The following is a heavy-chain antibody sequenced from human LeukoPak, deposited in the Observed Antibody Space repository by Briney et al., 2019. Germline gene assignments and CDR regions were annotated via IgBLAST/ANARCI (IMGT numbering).Heavy chain of an antibody. CDR1: GGSISSYY. Sequence: SETLSLTCTVSGGSISSYYWSWIRQPPGEGLEWIGYIFYSGSTHYNPSLKSRVTISVDTSKNQFSLKLSSVTAADTAVYYCATFSWGSFDYWGQGTLVTVSS. CDR3: ATFSWGSFDY. D-gene: IGHD3-16*01. CDR2: IFYSGST. J-gene: IGHJ4*02. V-gene: IGHV4-59*01.